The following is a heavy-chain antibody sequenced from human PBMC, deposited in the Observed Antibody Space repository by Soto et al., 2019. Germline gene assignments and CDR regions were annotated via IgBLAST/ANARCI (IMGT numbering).Heavy chain of an antibody. J-gene: IGHJ5*02. V-gene: IGHV3-21*01. D-gene: IGHD2-15*01. CDR1: GFTFSSYS. Sequence: GSLRLSCAVSGFTFSSYSMNWVRQAPGKGLEWVSSISSSSSYIYYADSVKGRFTISRDNAKNSLYLQMNSLRAEDTAVYYCASLVVVAATDWFDPWGQGTLVTVSS. CDR2: ISSSSSYI. CDR3: ASLVVVAATDWFDP.